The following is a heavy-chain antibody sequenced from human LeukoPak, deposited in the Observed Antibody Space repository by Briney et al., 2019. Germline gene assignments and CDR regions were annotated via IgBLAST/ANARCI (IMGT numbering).Heavy chain of an antibody. CDR2: MNPNSGNT. CDR1: GYTFTSYD. Sequence: ASVKVSCKASGYTFTSYDINWVRQATGQGLEWMGWMNPNSGNTGYAQKFQGRVTMTRNTSISTAYMELSSLRSEDTAVYYCARALTQYYDSSAVAGYWGQGTLVTVSS. J-gene: IGHJ4*02. V-gene: IGHV1-8*01. CDR3: ARALTQYYDSSAVAGY. D-gene: IGHD3-22*01.